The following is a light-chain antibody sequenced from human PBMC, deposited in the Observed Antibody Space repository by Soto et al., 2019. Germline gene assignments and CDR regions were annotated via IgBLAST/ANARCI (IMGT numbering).Light chain of an antibody. Sequence: EIVLTQSPGTLALSPGERVTLSCRASQSVSSSYLAWYQQKPGQAPRLLIHGASSRTTGIPDRFSGSGSGTDFTLTIARLEHEDFAVYYCQQSFRSPYTFGQGTRLEIK. V-gene: IGKV3-20*01. CDR3: QQSFRSPYT. CDR2: GAS. J-gene: IGKJ2*01. CDR1: QSVSSSY.